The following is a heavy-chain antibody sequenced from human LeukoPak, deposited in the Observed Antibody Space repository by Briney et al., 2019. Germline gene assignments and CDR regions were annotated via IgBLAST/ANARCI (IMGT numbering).Heavy chain of an antibody. J-gene: IGHJ4*02. CDR3: ADGEGRPLNY. CDR1: GFTFSSYW. D-gene: IGHD3-3*01. CDR2: IKEDGSEK. Sequence: PGGSLRLSCAASGFTFSSYWMNWARQAPGKGLEWVANIKEDGSEKYYVDSVKGRFAISRDNAKNSLYLQMNSLRAEDTAVYYCADGEGRPLNYWGRGILVTVSS. V-gene: IGHV3-7*01.